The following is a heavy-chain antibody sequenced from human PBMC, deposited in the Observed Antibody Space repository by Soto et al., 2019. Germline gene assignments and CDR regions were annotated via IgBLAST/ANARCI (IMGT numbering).Heavy chain of an antibody. V-gene: IGHV3-30-3*01. CDR3: ARLADFGVVSAFDI. Sequence: QVQLVESGGGVVQPGRSLRLSCAASGFTFSSYAMHWVRQAPGKGLEWVAVISYDGNNKYYADSVKGRFTISRDNSKNTLYLEVNSLRAEDTAVYYCARLADFGVVSAFDIWGQGTMVTVSS. D-gene: IGHD3-3*01. CDR2: ISYDGNNK. J-gene: IGHJ3*02. CDR1: GFTFSSYA.